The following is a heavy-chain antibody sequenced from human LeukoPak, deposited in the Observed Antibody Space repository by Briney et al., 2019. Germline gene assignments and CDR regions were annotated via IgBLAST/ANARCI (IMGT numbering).Heavy chain of an antibody. V-gene: IGHV4-34*01. CDR1: GGSFSGYY. J-gene: IGHJ3*02. CDR2: INHSGST. D-gene: IGHD3-9*01. Sequence: SGTLSLTCAVYGGSFSGYYWSWIRQPPGKGLEWIGEINHSGSTNYNPSLKSRVTISVDTSKNQFSLKLSSVTAADTAVYYCARVSIRYFDWLSHDAFDIWGQGTMVTVSS. CDR3: ARVSIRYFDWLSHDAFDI.